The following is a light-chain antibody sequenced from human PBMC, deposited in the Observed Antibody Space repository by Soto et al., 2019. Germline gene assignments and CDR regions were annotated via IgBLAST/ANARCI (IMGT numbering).Light chain of an antibody. V-gene: IGLV2-14*01. CDR3: TSYTISNTWV. CDR1: SSDVGTYNY. CDR2: EVS. Sequence: QSALTQPASVSGSPGQSITVSCTGTSSDVGTYNYVSWYQQHPGKAPKLMLYEVSYRPSGVSNRFSGSKSGNTASLTISGLQAEDEADYYCTSYTISNTWVFGGGTKVTVL. J-gene: IGLJ3*02.